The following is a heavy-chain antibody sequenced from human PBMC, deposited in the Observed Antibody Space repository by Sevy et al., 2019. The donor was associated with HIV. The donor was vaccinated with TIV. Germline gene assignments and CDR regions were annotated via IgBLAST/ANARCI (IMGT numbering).Heavy chain of an antibody. J-gene: IGHJ4*02. D-gene: IGHD6-19*01. CDR3: ARDPGPGIAVAGTGNYFDY. CDR1: GFTFSSYA. Sequence: GGSLRLSCAASGFTFSSYAMHWVRQAPGKGLEWVAMISYDGENKYYADSVKGRFTISRDNSKNTLYLQMKTLRAGDTAVYYCARDPGPGIAVAGTGNYFDYWGQGTLVTVSS. CDR2: ISYDGENK. V-gene: IGHV3-30*04.